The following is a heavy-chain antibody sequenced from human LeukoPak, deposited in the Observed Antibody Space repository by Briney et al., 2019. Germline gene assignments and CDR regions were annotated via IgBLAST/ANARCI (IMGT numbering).Heavy chain of an antibody. CDR3: AKERIAAAGTGDAFDI. CDR1: GFTFSSYA. CDR2: ISVSGGST. Sequence: GGSLRLSCAAAGFTFSSYAMSWVRQAPGKGLEWVSAISVSGGSTYYADSVKGRFTISRDNSKYTLYLQMNSLRAEDTAVDYCAKERIAAAGTGDAFDIWGQGTMVTVSS. V-gene: IGHV3-23*01. D-gene: IGHD6-13*01. J-gene: IGHJ3*02.